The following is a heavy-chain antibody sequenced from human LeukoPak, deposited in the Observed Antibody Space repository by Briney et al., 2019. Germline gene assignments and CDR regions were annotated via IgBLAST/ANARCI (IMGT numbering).Heavy chain of an antibody. J-gene: IGHJ4*02. D-gene: IGHD4-11*01. CDR2: ISYDGSNK. V-gene: IGHV3-30*03. CDR1: GFTFSSYG. CDR3: AYSNYLGNFDY. Sequence: GGSPRLSCAASGFTFSSYGMHWVRQAPGKGLEWVAVISYDGSNKYYADSVKGRFTISRDNSKNTLYLQMNSLRAEDTAVYYCAYSNYLGNFDYWGQGTLVTVSS.